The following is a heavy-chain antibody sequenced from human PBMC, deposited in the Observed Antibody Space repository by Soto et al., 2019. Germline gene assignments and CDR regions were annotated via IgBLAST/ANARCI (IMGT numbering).Heavy chain of an antibody. CDR2: IYYRGNA. CDR1: DDSINNDKYY. D-gene: IGHD3-9*01. V-gene: IGHV4-39*01. CDR3: ARLEGLATISYYFDF. Sequence: PSETLSLTYSVSDDSINNDKYYWGWIRQPPGKGLEWIGSIYYRGNAYYNPSLQTRVTISLDKSKSQFPLKLNSVTAADSAVYFCARLEGLATISYYFDFWGPGALVTVSS. J-gene: IGHJ4*02.